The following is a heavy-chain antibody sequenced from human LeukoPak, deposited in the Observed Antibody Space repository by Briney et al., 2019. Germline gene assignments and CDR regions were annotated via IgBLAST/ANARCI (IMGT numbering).Heavy chain of an antibody. CDR3: ARGHGGFFRYFDTNDAFDM. CDR1: GFTFSNYG. V-gene: IGHV3-23*01. CDR2: ISGSGENT. D-gene: IGHD3-9*01. J-gene: IGHJ3*02. Sequence: PGGSLRLSCAASGFTFSNYGMSWVRQAPGKGLDWVSGISGSGENTYYADSVKGRFTISRDNSKNTLYPQMNSLRAEDTALYYCARGHGGFFRYFDTNDAFDMWGQGTVVTVSS.